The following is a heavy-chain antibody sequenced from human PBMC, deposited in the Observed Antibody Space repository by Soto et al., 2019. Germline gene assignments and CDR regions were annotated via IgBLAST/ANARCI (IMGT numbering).Heavy chain of an antibody. D-gene: IGHD3-16*01. Sequence: GGSLRLSCAVSGFTFSSYAMTWARQAPGKGLEWVSGISGSDVSTYYADSVKGRFTISRDNSKNTLYLQMNSLRAEDTAVYFCAXEVWTALSPYYYYGMDVWGQGTTVTVSS. V-gene: IGHV3-23*01. CDR1: GFTFSSYA. J-gene: IGHJ6*02. CDR3: AXEVWTALSPYYYYGMDV. CDR2: ISGSDVST.